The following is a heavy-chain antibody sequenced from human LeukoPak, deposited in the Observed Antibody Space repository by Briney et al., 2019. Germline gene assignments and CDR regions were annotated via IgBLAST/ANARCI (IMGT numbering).Heavy chain of an antibody. Sequence: GASVKVSCKASGYTFTSYGISWVRQAPGQGLEWMGWISAYNGNTNYAQKLQGRVAMTTDTSTSTAYMELRSLRSDDTAVYYCARDQGIAVAGNLGYWGQGTLVTVSS. V-gene: IGHV1-18*01. D-gene: IGHD6-19*01. J-gene: IGHJ4*02. CDR2: ISAYNGNT. CDR3: ARDQGIAVAGNLGY. CDR1: GYTFTSYG.